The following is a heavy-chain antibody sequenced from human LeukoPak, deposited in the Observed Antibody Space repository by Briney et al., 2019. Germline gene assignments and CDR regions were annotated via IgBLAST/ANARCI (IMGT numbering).Heavy chain of an antibody. D-gene: IGHD3/OR15-3a*01. CDR3: VSHVSGIMIYDAAPDY. CDR1: GGSISTRNYY. CDR2: LFYSGRN. V-gene: IGHV4-39*01. J-gene: IGHJ4*02. Sequence: SETLSLTCTVSGGSISTRNYYWAWIRRPPGKGLEWIGSLFYSGRNYYNPSLESRVSIIEDTSKNQFSLKVNSVTAADTGVYYCVSHVSGIMIYDAAPDYWGQGTLVTVSS.